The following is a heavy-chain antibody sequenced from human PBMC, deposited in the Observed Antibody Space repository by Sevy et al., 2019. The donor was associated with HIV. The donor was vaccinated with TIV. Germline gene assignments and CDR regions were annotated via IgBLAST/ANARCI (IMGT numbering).Heavy chain of an antibody. CDR3: ASNRVAIHSEYYFDY. CDR1: GFTFSSYA. V-gene: IGHV3-30-3*01. CDR2: ISYDGSNK. D-gene: IGHD5-12*01. Sequence: GGSLRLSCAASGFTFSSYAMYWVRQAPGKGLEWVAVISYDGSNKYYADSVKGRFTISRDNSKNTLYLQMNSLRAEDTAVYYCASNRVAIHSEYYFDYWGQGTLVTVSS. J-gene: IGHJ4*02.